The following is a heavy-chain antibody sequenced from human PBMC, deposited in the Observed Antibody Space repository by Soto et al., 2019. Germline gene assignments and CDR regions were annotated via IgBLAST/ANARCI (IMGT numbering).Heavy chain of an antibody. CDR2: ISGSGGST. V-gene: IGHV3-23*01. Sequence: GGSLRLSCAASGFTFSSYAMSWVRQAPGKGLEWVSAISGSGGSTYYADSVKGRFTISRDNSKNTLYLQMNSLRAEDTAVYYCAKGRGYCSSTSCYVGSNYWGQGTLVTVSS. CDR1: GFTFSSYA. CDR3: AKGRGYCSSTSCYVGSNY. J-gene: IGHJ4*02. D-gene: IGHD2-2*01.